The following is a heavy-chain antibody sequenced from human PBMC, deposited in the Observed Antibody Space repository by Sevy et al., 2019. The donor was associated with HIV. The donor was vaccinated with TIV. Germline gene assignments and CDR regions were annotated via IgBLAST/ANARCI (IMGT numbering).Heavy chain of an antibody. D-gene: IGHD1-7*01. V-gene: IGHV3-74*01. CDR1: GFTFETQW. CDR3: GRVEGEL. J-gene: IGHJ4*02. CDR2: INIDGKNV. Sequence: GGSLILSCVASGFTFETQWMHWVRRAPGKGLEWVSRINIDGKNVAYAESVKGRFTIYRDNAKNTLYLQMHSLRVEDTAIYFCGRVEGELWGQGVQVTVSS.